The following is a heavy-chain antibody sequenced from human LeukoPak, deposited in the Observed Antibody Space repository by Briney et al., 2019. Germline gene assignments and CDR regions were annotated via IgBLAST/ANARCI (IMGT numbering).Heavy chain of an antibody. D-gene: IGHD3-10*01. CDR1: GGSISSSSYY. CDR3: ARDRSYYGSGIDY. CDR2: IYYSGST. Sequence: SSETLSLTCTVSGGSISSSSYYWGWIRQPPGKGLEWIGNIYYSGSTYYNPSLKSRVTISVDTSKSQFSLKVSSVTAADTAVYYRARDRSYYGSGIDYWGQGTLVTVSS. J-gene: IGHJ4*02. V-gene: IGHV4-39*02.